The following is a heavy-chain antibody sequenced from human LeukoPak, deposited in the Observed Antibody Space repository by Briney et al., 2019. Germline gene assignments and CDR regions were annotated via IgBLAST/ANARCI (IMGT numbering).Heavy chain of an antibody. CDR3: AKGRGFDY. CDR2: ITGNGGIT. D-gene: IGHD3-10*01. J-gene: IGHJ4*02. CDR1: GFTFDDYA. V-gene: IGHV3-43*02. Sequence: SGGSLRLSCVAAGFTFDDYAMYWVRQARENGLEWVSLITGNGGITSYGDSVKGRFTVSRDNSKNSLYLQMNSLRTEDSALYYCAKGRGFDYWGQGTLVTVSS.